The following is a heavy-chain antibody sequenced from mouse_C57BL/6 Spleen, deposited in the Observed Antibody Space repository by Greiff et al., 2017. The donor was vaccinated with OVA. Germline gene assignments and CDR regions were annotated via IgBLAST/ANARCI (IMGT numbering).Heavy chain of an antibody. CDR1: GFTFSNYW. J-gene: IGHJ3*01. CDR2: IRLKTGNYAS. D-gene: IGHD2-4*01. Sequence: DVMLVESGGGLVQPGGSVKLSCVASGFTFSNYWMNWVSQSPEKGLEWVAQIRLKTGNYASPYAVYMKGSITISRDDSTKSDYLQRNNLTAEDTGIYYCSKHDYDVGLAYWGQGTLVTVSA. CDR3: SKHDYDVGLAY. V-gene: IGHV6-3*01.